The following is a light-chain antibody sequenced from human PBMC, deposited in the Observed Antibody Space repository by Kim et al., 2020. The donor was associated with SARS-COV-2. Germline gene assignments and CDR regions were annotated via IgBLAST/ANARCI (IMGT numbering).Light chain of an antibody. V-gene: IGLV2-14*03. J-gene: IGLJ3*02. CDR3: SSFTTRSTLV. Sequence: GPSISIPCPRTSSNIGSDTYVSGHQQHPGKAPKLMIDDVNKRPSGISSRFSCSKSGSTASLTISGLQAEDEADYYCSSFTTRSTLVFGGGTKVTVL. CDR2: DVN. CDR1: SSNIGSDTY.